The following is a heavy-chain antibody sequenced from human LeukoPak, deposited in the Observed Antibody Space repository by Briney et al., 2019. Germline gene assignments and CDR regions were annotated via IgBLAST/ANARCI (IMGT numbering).Heavy chain of an antibody. CDR3: SRYIRHRPQFDC. CDR2: ILYSGNT. V-gene: IGHV4-39*01. J-gene: IGHJ4*02. Sequence: SETLSLTCTVSGGSISSSDYYWGWIRQPPGKGLEWIGNILYSGNTFYHPSLKSRITIAVDTSKNQFSLKLSSVTAADTAVYYCSRYIRHRPQFDCWGQGTLVTVSS. CDR1: GGSISSSDYY.